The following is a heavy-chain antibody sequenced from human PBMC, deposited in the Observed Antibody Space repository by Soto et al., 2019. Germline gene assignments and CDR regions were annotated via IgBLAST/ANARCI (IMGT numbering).Heavy chain of an antibody. V-gene: IGHV3-30-3*01. Sequence: QVQLVESGGGVVQPGGPLGLAWAASGFTFRNHPIHWFRQPPGKGLEGLSVIAHDGSNAFNRDSVKGRFTVSRDNSKNTLYLYMNSLRSEDTGVYYGARGDREDILVVVGARPGEYGTDIWGQGTTVIVSS. J-gene: IGHJ6*02. D-gene: IGHD2-15*01. CDR2: IAHDGSNA. CDR3: ARGDREDILVVVGARPGEYGTDI. CDR1: GFTFRNHP.